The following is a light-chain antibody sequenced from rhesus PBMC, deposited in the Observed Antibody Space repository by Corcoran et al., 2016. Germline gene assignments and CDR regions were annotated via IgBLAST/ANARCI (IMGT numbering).Light chain of an antibody. Sequence: DIMMTQSPDSLAVSLGERVTINCKSSQSLLYTSNNKNYLAWYQQKPGQAPKVFCYWASNRESGVPNRVSASGSGTDFTHTISGLQAEDVVVYYCQQYYQPPLTFGGGTKVEIK. J-gene: IGKJ4*01. CDR3: QQYYQPPLT. CDR1: QSLLYTSNNKNY. V-gene: IGKV4-1*01. CDR2: WAS.